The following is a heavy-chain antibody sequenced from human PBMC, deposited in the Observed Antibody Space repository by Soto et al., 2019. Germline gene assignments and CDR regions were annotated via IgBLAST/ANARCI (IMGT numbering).Heavy chain of an antibody. CDR3: ARNMAKPTYDS. CDR2: IDGTGAYI. V-gene: IGHV3-23*01. Sequence: EVQLLESGGGLVQPGGSLRLSCTASGFTFSSYPMTWVRQAPGKGLEWVSAIDGTGAYIYYINSVKGRFTISRDNSKNTPYLQMNSLRAEDTAVYYCARNMAKPTYDSWGQGTLVTVSP. J-gene: IGHJ5*01. D-gene: IGHD1-1*01. CDR1: GFTFSSYP.